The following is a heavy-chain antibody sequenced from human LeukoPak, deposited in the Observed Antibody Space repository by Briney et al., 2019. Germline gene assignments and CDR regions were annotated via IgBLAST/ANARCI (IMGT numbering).Heavy chain of an antibody. D-gene: IGHD3-22*01. J-gene: IGHJ4*02. Sequence: SGTLSLTCAVSGDSISSDNWWTWVRQPPGKGLEWIGEIYHSGSTNYNPSLKSRVTISVDTSKNQFSLKLSSVTAADTAVYYCARDGYYYDSSGFDYWGQGTLVTVSS. CDR1: GDSISSDNW. V-gene: IGHV4-4*02. CDR3: ARDGYYYDSSGFDY. CDR2: IYHSGST.